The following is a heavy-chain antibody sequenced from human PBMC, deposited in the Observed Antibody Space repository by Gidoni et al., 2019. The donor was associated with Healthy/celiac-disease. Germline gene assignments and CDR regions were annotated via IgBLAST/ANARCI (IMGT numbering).Heavy chain of an antibody. CDR2: IYYRGST. D-gene: IGHD3-16*01. Sequence: QVQLQESGPGLVKPSQTLSLTCTVSGGSISSGDSYWLWIRQPPGKGLEWIGYIYYRGSTYYNPSLKSRVTISVDTSKNQFSLKLSSVTAADTAVYYCARESDYVWGDFIDYWGQGTLVTVSS. J-gene: IGHJ4*02. CDR1: GGSISSGDSY. V-gene: IGHV4-30-4*01. CDR3: ARESDYVWGDFIDY.